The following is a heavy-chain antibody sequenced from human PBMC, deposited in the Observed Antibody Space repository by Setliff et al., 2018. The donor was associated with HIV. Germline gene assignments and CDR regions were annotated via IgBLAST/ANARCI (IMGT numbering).Heavy chain of an antibody. D-gene: IGHD6-13*01. CDR1: GFTFSRDW. V-gene: IGHV3-74*01. Sequence: GSLRLSCVASGFTFSRDWMLWVRQVPGKGLVWVSRINSDGSSTSYADSVKGRFTISRDNAKNSLYLQMNSLRAEDTAVYYCARDGYSSSWYVDSYYMDVWGKGNTVTVSS. J-gene: IGHJ6*03. CDR3: ARDGYSSSWYVDSYYMDV. CDR2: INSDGSST.